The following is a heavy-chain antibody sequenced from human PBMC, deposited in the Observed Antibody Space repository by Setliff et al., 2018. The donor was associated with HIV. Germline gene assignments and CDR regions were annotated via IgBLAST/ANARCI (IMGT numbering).Heavy chain of an antibody. V-gene: IGHV4-39*01. Sequence: SETLSLTCIVSGVSTISSSSSYYWGWIRQPPGKGPEWIGSITYSGSARYNPSLKSRVAISVDMSKNQFSLRVTSLTAADTAVYYCATNRVGNYPLDYWGRGTLVTVSS. CDR2: ITYSGSA. J-gene: IGHJ4*02. D-gene: IGHD1-7*01. CDR3: ATNRVGNYPLDY. CDR1: GVSTISSSSSYY.